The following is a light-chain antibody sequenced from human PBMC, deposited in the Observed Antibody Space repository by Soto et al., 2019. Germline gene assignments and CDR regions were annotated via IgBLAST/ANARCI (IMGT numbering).Light chain of an antibody. J-gene: IGLJ1*01. CDR3: SSYTSSSTYV. V-gene: IGLV2-14*01. CDR2: DVS. CDR1: SSDVGGYNY. Sequence: SVLTQPASVYGSPGQSITISCTGTSSDVGGYNYVSWYQQHPGKAPKLMIYDVSNRPSGVSNRFSGSKSGNTASPTISGLQAEDEADYYCSSYTSSSTYVFGTGTKVTVL.